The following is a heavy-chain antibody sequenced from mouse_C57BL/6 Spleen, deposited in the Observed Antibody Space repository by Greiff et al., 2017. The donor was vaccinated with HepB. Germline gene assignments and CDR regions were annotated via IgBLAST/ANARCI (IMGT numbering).Heavy chain of an antibody. Sequence: VQLQQSGAELVKPGASVKISCKASGYAFSSYWMNWVKQRPGKGLEWIGQIYPGDGDTNYNGKLKGKATLTADKYSSTAYMQLSSLTSEDSAVYFCARYGAYYSNWFAYWGQGTLVTVSA. CDR1: GYAFSSYW. CDR2: IYPGDGDT. CDR3: ARYGAYYSNWFAY. J-gene: IGHJ3*01. V-gene: IGHV1-80*01. D-gene: IGHD2-5*01.